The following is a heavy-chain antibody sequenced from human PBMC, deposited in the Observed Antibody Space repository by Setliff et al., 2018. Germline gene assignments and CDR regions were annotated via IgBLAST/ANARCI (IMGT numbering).Heavy chain of an antibody. Sequence: SETLSLTCAVSNFSVNNGYTWGWIRQPPGKGLEWIGIMFDNVGTFYNPSLKSRVTMSVGTSKNQFALNLTSVTAADTAVYYCARDRSAYSYGLDVWGQGTTVTVSS. V-gene: IGHV4-38-2*02. J-gene: IGHJ6*02. CDR2: MFDNVGT. CDR1: NFSVNNGYT. CDR3: ARDRSAYSYGLDV.